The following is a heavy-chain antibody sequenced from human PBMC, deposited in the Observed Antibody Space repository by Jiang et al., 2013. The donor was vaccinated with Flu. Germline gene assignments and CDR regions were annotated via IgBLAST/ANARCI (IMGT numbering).Heavy chain of an antibody. CDR3: YKVPLS. Sequence: VQLLESGGGLIQPGGSLRLSCAASGFTFSDYSMTWVRHTPGKGLEWVAGLNGSGRDTFYADSVRGRFIISRDNSKQIVYLEMNGLRVEDTAIYYCYKVPLSWGQGTAVSVSS. CDR2: LNGSGRDT. V-gene: IGHV3-23*01. J-gene: IGHJ3*01. D-gene: IGHD1-1*01. CDR1: GFTFSDYS.